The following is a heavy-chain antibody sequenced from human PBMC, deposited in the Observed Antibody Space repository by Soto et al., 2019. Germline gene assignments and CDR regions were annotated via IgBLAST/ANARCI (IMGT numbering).Heavy chain of an antibody. Sequence: PSETLSLTCTVSGGSISSYYWSWLRQPPGKGLEWIGDIYYSRSTNYNPSLNSRVTISVDTSKNQFSLKLSSVTAADTAVYYCAVSGSKEVEHWGQATPITVSS. CDR1: GGSISSYY. CDR2: IYYSRST. D-gene: IGHD1-26*01. V-gene: IGHV4-59*01. CDR3: AVSGSKEVEH. J-gene: IGHJ1*01.